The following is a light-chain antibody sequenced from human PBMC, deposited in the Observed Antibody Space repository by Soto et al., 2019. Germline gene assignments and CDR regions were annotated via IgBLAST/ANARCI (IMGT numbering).Light chain of an antibody. J-gene: IGKJ1*01. Sequence: VMTQSPATLSVSPGERATLSCRASQSISTNLAWYQQKPGQAPRLLIYDASTRATGIPARFSGSGSGTEFTLSISSVQSEDFAIFYCQQYNRWPRTFGQGTKVDIK. CDR2: DAS. CDR3: QQYNRWPRT. CDR1: QSISTN. V-gene: IGKV3-15*01.